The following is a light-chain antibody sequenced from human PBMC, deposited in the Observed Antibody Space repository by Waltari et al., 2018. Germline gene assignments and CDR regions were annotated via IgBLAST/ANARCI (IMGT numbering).Light chain of an antibody. J-gene: IGKJ2*01. Sequence: EIVLTQSPATLSLYPGERATLSCRTSQSVNDYLAWYQQKPGQAPRVLIYDASNRATGIPDRFSGSGSGTDFTLTISSLEPEDFAVYYCQQRTNWPPGYTFGQGTKLEIK. CDR2: DAS. V-gene: IGKV3-11*01. CDR1: QSVNDY. CDR3: QQRTNWPPGYT.